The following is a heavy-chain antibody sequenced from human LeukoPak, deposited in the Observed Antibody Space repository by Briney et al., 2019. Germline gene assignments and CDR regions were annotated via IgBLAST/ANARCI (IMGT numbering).Heavy chain of an antibody. CDR3: ARPHCGGDCYYSWGFDY. D-gene: IGHD2-21*02. CDR2: INHSGST. CDR1: GGSFSGYY. Sequence: SETLSLTCAVYGGSFSGYYWSWIRQPPGKGLEWIGEINHSGSTNYNPSLKSRVTISVDTSKNQFSLKLSSVTAADTAVYYCARPHCGGDCYYSWGFDYWGQGTLVTVSS. J-gene: IGHJ4*02. V-gene: IGHV4-34*01.